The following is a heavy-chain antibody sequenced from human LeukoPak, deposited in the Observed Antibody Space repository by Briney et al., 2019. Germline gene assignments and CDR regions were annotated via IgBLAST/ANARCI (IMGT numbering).Heavy chain of an antibody. V-gene: IGHV3-30*18. Sequence: PGGSLRLSCAASGFTFSSYGMHWVRQAPGKGLEWVAVISYDGSNKYYADSVKGRFTISRDNSKNTLYLQMNSLRAEDTAVYYCAKDGDYYDSSGDAFDIWGQGTMVTVSS. CDR1: GFTFSSYG. J-gene: IGHJ3*02. CDR3: AKDGDYYDSSGDAFDI. D-gene: IGHD3-22*01. CDR2: ISYDGSNK.